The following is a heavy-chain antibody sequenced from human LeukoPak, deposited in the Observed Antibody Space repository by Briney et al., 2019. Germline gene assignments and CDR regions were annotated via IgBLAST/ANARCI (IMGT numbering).Heavy chain of an antibody. J-gene: IGHJ4*02. CDR3: AAKVGAPIVDY. D-gene: IGHD1-26*01. Sequence: GGSLRLSCAASGFTFSSYAMSWVRQAPGKGLEWVSAISGSGGSTYYADSVKGRFTISGDNSKNTLYLQMNSLRAEDTAVYYCAAKVGAPIVDYWGQGTLVTVSS. CDR1: GFTFSSYA. V-gene: IGHV3-23*01. CDR2: ISGSGGST.